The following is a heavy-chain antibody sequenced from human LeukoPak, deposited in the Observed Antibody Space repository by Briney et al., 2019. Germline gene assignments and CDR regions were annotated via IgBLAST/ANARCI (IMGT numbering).Heavy chain of an antibody. CDR2: ISSSSSYI. CDR3: ARDSGSYGDLDAFDI. J-gene: IGHJ3*02. D-gene: IGHD1-26*01. CDR1: GFTFSSYS. Sequence: GGSLRLSCAASGFTFSSYSMNWVRQAPGKGLEWVSSISSSSSYIYYADSVKGRFTISRDNAKNSLYLQMNSLRAEDTAVYYCARDSGSYGDLDAFDIWGQGTMVTVSS. V-gene: IGHV3-21*01.